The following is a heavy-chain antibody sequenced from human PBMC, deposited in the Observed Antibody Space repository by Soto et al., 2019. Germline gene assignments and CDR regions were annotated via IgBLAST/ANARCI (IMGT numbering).Heavy chain of an antibody. CDR2: IYYSGST. CDR3: ARHVRAAAGTLGSSRGPRTYYFDY. J-gene: IGHJ4*02. V-gene: IGHV4-39*01. CDR1: GGSISSSSYY. Sequence: QLQLQESGPGLVKPSETLSLTCTVSGGSISSSSYYWGWIRQPPGKGLEWIGSIYYSGSTYYNPSLKSRVTISVDTSKNQFSLKLSSVTAADTAVYYCARHVRAAAGTLGSSRGPRTYYFDYWGQGTLVTVSS. D-gene: IGHD6-13*01.